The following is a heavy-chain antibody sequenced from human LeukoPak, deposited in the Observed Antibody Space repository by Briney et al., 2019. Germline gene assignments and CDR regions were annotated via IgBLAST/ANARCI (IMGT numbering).Heavy chain of an antibody. CDR3: AKDRIPYNWGSPFDY. CDR1: GFTFSSYG. V-gene: IGHV3-30*02. D-gene: IGHD7-27*01. J-gene: IGHJ4*02. CDR2: IRYDGSNK. Sequence: PGGSLRLSCAASGFTFSSYGMHWVRQAPGKGLEWVAFIRYDGSNKYYADSVKGRFTISRDNSKNTLYLQMNSLRAEDTAVYYCAKDRIPYNWGSPFDYWGQGTLVTVSS.